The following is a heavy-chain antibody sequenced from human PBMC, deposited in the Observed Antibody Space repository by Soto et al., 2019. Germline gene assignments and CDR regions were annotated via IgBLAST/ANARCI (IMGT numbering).Heavy chain of an antibody. CDR1: GGSISSYY. J-gene: IGHJ4*02. Sequence: SETLSLTCTVSGGSISSYYWSWIRQPPGKGLEWIGYIYYSGSTNYNPSLKSRVTISVDTSKNQFSLKLSSVTAADTAVYYCARVADGDYGFDYWGQGTLVTVSS. CDR2: IYYSGST. D-gene: IGHD4-17*01. V-gene: IGHV4-59*12. CDR3: ARVADGDYGFDY.